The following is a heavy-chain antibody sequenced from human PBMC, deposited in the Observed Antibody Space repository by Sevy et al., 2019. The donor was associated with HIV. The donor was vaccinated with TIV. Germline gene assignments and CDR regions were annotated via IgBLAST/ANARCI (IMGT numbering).Heavy chain of an antibody. CDR3: VRAIQSEGSF. CDR2: IKHDGSEI. CDR1: GFSLESYW. Sequence: RLSCVGFGFSLESYWMNWVRQAPGKGLEWVANIKHDGSEIYYVDSVKGRFTVSRDNDRNLVYLQMNNLRVADTALYYCVRAIQSEGSFWGQGTRVTVSS. D-gene: IGHD2-2*02. J-gene: IGHJ4*02. V-gene: IGHV3-7*01.